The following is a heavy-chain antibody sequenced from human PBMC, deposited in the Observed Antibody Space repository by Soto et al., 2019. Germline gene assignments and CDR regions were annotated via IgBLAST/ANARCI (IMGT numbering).Heavy chain of an antibody. CDR3: ARMIAARPYYYGMDV. D-gene: IGHD6-6*01. Sequence: SETLSLTCTVSGGSISSSSYYWGWIRQPPGKGLEWIGSIYYSGSTYYNPSLKIRVTISVDTSKNQFSLKLSSVTAADTAVYYCARMIAARPYYYGMDVWGQGTTVTVSS. CDR2: IYYSGST. V-gene: IGHV4-39*01. CDR1: GGSISSSSYY. J-gene: IGHJ6*02.